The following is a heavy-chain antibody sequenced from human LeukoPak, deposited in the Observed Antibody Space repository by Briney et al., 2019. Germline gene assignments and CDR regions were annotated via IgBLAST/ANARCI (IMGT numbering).Heavy chain of an antibody. D-gene: IGHD2-15*01. J-gene: IGHJ4*02. Sequence: ASVKVSCKTSGDTFSSYAMHWVRQAPGKGLEYVSAISGNGGNTFYANSVKGRFTISRDNSKNTLYLQMGSLKPEDMAVYYCARDSCSGDRCWRYFVNWGQGTLVTVSS. CDR2: ISGNGGNT. CDR1: GDTFSSYA. CDR3: ARDSCSGDRCWRYFVN. V-gene: IGHV3-64*01.